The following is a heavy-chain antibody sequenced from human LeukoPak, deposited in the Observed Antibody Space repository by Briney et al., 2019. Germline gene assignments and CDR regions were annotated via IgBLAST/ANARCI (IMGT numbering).Heavy chain of an antibody. Sequence: GSLRLSCAASGFTFSNAWMSWVRQAPGKGLEWVGRIKSKTDGGTTDYAAPVKGRFTISRDDSKNTLYLQMNSLKTEDTAVYYCTTEWVYDSSGYYSLEVDYWGQGTLVTVSS. CDR3: TTEWVYDSSGYYSLEVDY. J-gene: IGHJ4*02. D-gene: IGHD3-22*01. V-gene: IGHV3-15*01. CDR1: GFTFSNAW. CDR2: IKSKTDGGTT.